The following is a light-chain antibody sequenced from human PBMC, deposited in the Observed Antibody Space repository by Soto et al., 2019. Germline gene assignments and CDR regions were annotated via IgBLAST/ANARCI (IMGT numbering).Light chain of an antibody. CDR2: GAS. J-gene: IGKJ1*01. CDR3: QQYGSSKT. Sequence: NVLTQSPGTLSLSPGERASLSCRASQSIGSNFLAWYQQKRGQAPRLLIYGASTRATGIPERFSGSGSGTDFTLTISRLEPEDFAVYYCQQYGSSKTFGQGTKVEI. CDR1: QSIGSNF. V-gene: IGKV3-20*01.